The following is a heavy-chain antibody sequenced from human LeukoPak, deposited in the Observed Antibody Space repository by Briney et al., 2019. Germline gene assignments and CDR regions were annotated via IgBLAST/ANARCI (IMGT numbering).Heavy chain of an antibody. J-gene: IGHJ6*02. V-gene: IGHV3-66*01. D-gene: IGHD6-13*01. CDR3: ARDKEQQPNYYYYGMDV. CDR1: GTTVSSSY. Sequence: GGSLRLSCVASGTTVSSSYMSWVRQTPGEGLEWVSGIYSDATTYYADSVKGRFTISRDNAKNTVYLQMNSLRAEDTSVYYCARDKEQQPNYYYYGMDVWGQGTTVTVSS. CDR2: IYSDATT.